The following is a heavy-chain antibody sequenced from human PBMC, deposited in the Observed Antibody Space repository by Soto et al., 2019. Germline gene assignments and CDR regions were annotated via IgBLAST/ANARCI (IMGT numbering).Heavy chain of an antibody. CDR2: ISGSSSST. J-gene: IGHJ4*02. Sequence: GGSLRLSCVASGFTLRGDGMSWVRQAPGQGLEWVSGISGSSSSTYYAGSVKGRFAISRDQSKNTLYLPMNSRRADDTAIYYCAKKWGGGTTTHLYFDYGGLGTLVTVYS. CDR3: AKKWGGGTTTHLYFDY. CDR1: GFTLRGDG. V-gene: IGHV3-23*01. D-gene: IGHD3-16*01.